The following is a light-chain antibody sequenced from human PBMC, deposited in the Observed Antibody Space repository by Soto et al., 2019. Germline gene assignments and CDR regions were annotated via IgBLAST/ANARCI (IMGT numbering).Light chain of an antibody. CDR1: QSVSSSY. V-gene: IGKV3-20*01. J-gene: IGKJ1*01. CDR2: GAS. Sequence: EIVLTQSPGTLSLSPGERATLSCRASQSVSSSYLAWYQQKPGQAPRLLIYGASSRATGIPDRFSGSGSGADFALTISRLGPEDFAVYYCQQYGYPPRTFGQGTKVEIK. CDR3: QQYGYPPRT.